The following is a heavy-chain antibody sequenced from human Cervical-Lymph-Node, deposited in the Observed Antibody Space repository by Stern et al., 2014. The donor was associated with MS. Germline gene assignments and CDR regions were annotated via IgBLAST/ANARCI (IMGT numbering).Heavy chain of an antibody. V-gene: IGHV1-24*01. CDR1: GYTLTELS. CDR3: ATNLYYYDSSGYN. Sequence: VQLLESGAEVKKPGASVKVSCKVSGYTLTELSMHWVRQAPGNGLEWMGGFDPEDGETIYAQKFQGRVTMTEDTSTDTAYMELSSLRSEDTAVYYCATNLYYYDSSGYNWGQGTLVTVSS. D-gene: IGHD3-22*01. J-gene: IGHJ4*02. CDR2: FDPEDGET.